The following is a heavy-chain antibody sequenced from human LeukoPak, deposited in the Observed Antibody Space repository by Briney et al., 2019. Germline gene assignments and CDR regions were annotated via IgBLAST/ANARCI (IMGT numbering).Heavy chain of an antibody. Sequence: PGGSLRLSCAASGFTFSGYAMSWVRQAPGKGLEWVSAISGSGGSTYYADSVKGRFTISRDNSKNTLYLQMNSLRAEDTAVYYCAKDRYSSSWNYYFDYWGQGTLVTVSS. CDR2: ISGSGGST. D-gene: IGHD6-13*01. CDR1: GFTFSGYA. V-gene: IGHV3-23*01. J-gene: IGHJ4*02. CDR3: AKDRYSSSWNYYFDY.